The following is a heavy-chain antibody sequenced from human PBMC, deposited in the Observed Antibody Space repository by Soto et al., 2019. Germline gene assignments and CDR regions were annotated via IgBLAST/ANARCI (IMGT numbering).Heavy chain of an antibody. CDR3: AKATATSGGAFEI. D-gene: IGHD1-1*01. Sequence: RYDMSWVRQAPGKGLEWVSTILVGGSTHYEDSVKGRFTISRDTSKNTVYLQMNSLTAGDTAFYYCAKATATSGGAFEIYGQGTMVTVSS. J-gene: IGHJ3*02. CDR1: RYD. V-gene: IGHV3-23*01. CDR2: ILVGGST.